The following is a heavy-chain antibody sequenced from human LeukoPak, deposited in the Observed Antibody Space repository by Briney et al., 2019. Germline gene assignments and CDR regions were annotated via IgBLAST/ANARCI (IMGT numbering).Heavy chain of an antibody. CDR2: IYYSGST. D-gene: IGHD3-3*01. CDR1: GGSISSSSYF. Sequence: PSETLSLTCTVSGGSISSSSYFWGWLRQPPGTGLEWIGNIYYSGSTYYSPSLKSRITISVDTSKNQFSLKLSSVTAADTAVYYCARVRPLYGGYYSYFDYWGQGTLVTVSS. J-gene: IGHJ4*02. CDR3: ARVRPLYGGYYSYFDY. V-gene: IGHV4-39*07.